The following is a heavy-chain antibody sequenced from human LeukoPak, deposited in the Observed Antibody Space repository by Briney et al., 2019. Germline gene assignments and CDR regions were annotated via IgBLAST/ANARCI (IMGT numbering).Heavy chain of an antibody. CDR2: INPNSGGT. CDR1: GYTFTGYY. D-gene: IGHD2-21*01. Sequence: ASVKVSCKASGYTFTGYYMHWVRQAPGQGLEWMGWINPNSGGTNYAQKFQGRVTMTRDTSISTAYMELSRLRSDDTAVYYCARQTDYSSYYFDYWGQGTLVTVSS. CDR3: ARQTDYSSYYFDY. J-gene: IGHJ4*02. V-gene: IGHV1-2*02.